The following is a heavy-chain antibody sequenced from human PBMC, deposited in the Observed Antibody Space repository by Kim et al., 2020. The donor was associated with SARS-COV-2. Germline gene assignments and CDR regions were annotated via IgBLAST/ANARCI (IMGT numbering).Heavy chain of an antibody. CDR1: GFTFSSYS. V-gene: IGHV3-48*02. Sequence: GGSLRLSCAASGFTFSSYSMNWVRQAPGKGLEWVSYISSSSSILYYADAVKGRFPISRDNAKNSLYLQMNSLRDEDTDVYYCARDIVVVPPARPYGMDVWGQGTTVTVSS. J-gene: IGHJ6*02. D-gene: IGHD2-2*01. CDR2: ISSSSSIL. CDR3: ARDIVVVPPARPYGMDV.